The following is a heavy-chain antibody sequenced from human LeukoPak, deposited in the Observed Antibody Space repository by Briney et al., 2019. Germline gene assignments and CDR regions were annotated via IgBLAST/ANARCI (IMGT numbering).Heavy chain of an antibody. CDR2: IKQDGSEK. CDR1: GFTFSSYW. D-gene: IGHD6-13*01. V-gene: IGHV3-7*01. CDR3: AREAYSSSWYVFDY. Sequence: GGSLRLSCAASGFTFSSYWMSWVRQAPGKGLEWVANIKQDGSEKYYVDSVKGRFTISRDNAKNSLYLQMNSLRAEDTAVYYCAREAYSSSWYVFDYWGQGTLVTVSS. J-gene: IGHJ4*02.